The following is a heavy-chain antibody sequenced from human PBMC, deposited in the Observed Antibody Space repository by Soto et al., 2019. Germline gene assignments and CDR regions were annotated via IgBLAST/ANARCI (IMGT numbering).Heavy chain of an antibody. V-gene: IGHV3-48*02. CDR3: ARDHDYSFDY. CDR2: IGSTI. CDR1: GFTFSSYS. Sequence: GGSLRLSCAASGFTFSSYSMNWVRQAPGKGLEWVAYIGSTIYYSDSVKGRFTISRDNDKNSLYLQMNSLRDEDTAVYYCARDHDYSFDYWGQGTPVTVSS. J-gene: IGHJ4*02. D-gene: IGHD4-4*01.